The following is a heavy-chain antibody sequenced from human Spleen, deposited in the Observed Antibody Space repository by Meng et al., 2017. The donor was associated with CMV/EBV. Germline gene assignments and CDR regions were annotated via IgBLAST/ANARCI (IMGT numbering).Heavy chain of an antibody. J-gene: IGHJ4*02. CDR2: IYYSGLT. CDR1: GGSIGSNRYY. V-gene: IGHV4-39*07. Sequence: GSLRLSCTVSGGSIGSNRYYWGWIRQPPGKGLEWIGSIYYSGLTYYNPSLKSRVTISMDTSKNQFSLRLSSVTAADTAVYYCARSGGGSGSYSDYWGQGTLVTVSS. CDR3: ARSGGGSGSYSDY. D-gene: IGHD3-10*01.